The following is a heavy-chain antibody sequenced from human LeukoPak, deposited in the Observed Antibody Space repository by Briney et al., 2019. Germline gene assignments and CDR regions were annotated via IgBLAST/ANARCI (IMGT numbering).Heavy chain of an antibody. CDR3: ARASSGDFWVFDY. CDR1: GFTFSGYW. J-gene: IGHJ4*02. CDR2: IKQGGSEPTDK. Sequence: GGSLRLSCAASGFTFSGYWMSWVRQAPGKGLEWVAKIKQGGSEPTDKYYADSVKGRFTITRDNDKNSLFLQMSSLRADDTAVYYCARASSGDFWVFDYWGQGTPVTVSS. V-gene: IGHV3-7*04. D-gene: IGHD2-21*02.